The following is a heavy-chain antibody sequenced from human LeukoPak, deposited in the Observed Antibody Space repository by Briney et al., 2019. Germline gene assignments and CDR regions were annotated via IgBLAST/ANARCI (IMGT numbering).Heavy chain of an antibody. V-gene: IGHV1-2*02. Sequence: ASVKVSCKASGYTFTGYYMHWVRQVPGQGLEWMGWINPNSGGTNYAQKFQGRVTMTRDKSISTVYMELSRLRSDDTAVYYCARARGCSGGSCYMEYFQYWGQGTLVTVSS. J-gene: IGHJ1*01. CDR1: GYTFTGYY. CDR3: ARARGCSGGSCYMEYFQY. CDR2: INPNSGGT. D-gene: IGHD2-15*01.